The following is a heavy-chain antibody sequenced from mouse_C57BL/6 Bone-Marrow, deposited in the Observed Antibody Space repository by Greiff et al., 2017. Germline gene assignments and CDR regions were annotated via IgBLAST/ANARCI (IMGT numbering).Heavy chain of an antibody. V-gene: IGHV3-8*01. CDR1: GYSITSDY. CDR2: ISYSGST. Sequence: VQLKESGPGLAKPSQTLSLTCSVTGYSITSDYWNWIRKFPGNKLEYMGIISYSGSTYYNTSLKSLVSITRDTSKSQYYLQLNCVTTEDTATYYCARSDSLPFDYWCQGTTLTVSS. D-gene: IGHD2-4*01. CDR3: ARSDSLPFDY. J-gene: IGHJ2*01.